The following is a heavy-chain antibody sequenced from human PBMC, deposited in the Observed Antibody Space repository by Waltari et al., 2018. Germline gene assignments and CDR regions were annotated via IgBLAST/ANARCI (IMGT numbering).Heavy chain of an antibody. J-gene: IGHJ4*02. CDR1: GGSISGAYY. Sequence: LQLQESGPGLVKPSETLSLICTVSGGSISGAYYWDWIRQSPGTGLEWVASISSSSSYIYYADSVKGRFTISRDNAKNSLYLQMNSLRAEDTAVYYCARDSFGNPPDYWGQGTLVTVSS. CDR3: ARDSFGNPPDY. D-gene: IGHD3-10*01. V-gene: IGHV3-21*01. CDR2: ISSSSSYI.